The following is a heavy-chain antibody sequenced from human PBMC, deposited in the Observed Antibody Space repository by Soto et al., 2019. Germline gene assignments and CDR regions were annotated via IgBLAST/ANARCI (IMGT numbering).Heavy chain of an antibody. J-gene: IGHJ5*02. CDR1: GGSISSGDYY. CDR2: IYYSGST. Sequence: QVQLQESGPGLVKPSQTLSLTCIVSGGSISSGDYYWSWIRQHPGKGLEWIGYIYYSGSTYYNPSLKSRVTISVDTSKNQFSLNLYSVTAADTAVYYCAIREVSTVRGWFDPWGQGTLVTVSS. D-gene: IGHD3-10*01. CDR3: AIREVSTVRGWFDP. V-gene: IGHV4-31*03.